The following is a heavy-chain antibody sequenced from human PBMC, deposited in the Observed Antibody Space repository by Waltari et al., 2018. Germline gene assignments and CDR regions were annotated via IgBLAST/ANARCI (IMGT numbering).Heavy chain of an antibody. CDR1: GGSLTGYY. J-gene: IGHJ5*02. CDR3: AREQQLVLGRSGRFDP. Sequence: QVRLQQWGAGLLKPSETLSLTCAVYGGSLTGYYWNWIRQSTGKGLEWIGEIDHSGGTNYNPSLKSRVAISIDKSKNQFSLKMTSVTAADTAVYYCAREQQLVLGRSGRFDPWGRGTPVTVSS. D-gene: IGHD1-1*01. CDR2: IDHSGGT. V-gene: IGHV4-34*01.